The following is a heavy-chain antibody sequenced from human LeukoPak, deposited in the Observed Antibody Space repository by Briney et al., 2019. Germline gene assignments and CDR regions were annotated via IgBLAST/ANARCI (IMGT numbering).Heavy chain of an antibody. J-gene: IGHJ4*02. Sequence: PGGSLRLSCAASGFIFSSYWMHWVRQVPGQGLVWVSRINPGGSNTAYADSVKGRFTISRDNSKNTLYLQMNSLRAEDTAVYYCANNYGDYFDYWGQGTLVTVSS. CDR3: ANNYGDYFDY. CDR1: GFIFSSYW. CDR2: INPGGSNT. V-gene: IGHV3-74*01. D-gene: IGHD4-17*01.